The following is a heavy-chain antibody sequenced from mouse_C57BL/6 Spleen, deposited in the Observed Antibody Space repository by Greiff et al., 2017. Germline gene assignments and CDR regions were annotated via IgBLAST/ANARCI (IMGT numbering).Heavy chain of an antibody. Sequence: QVQLQQPGAELVKPGASVKLSCKASGYTFTSYWMQWVKQRPGQGLEWIGEIDPSDSYTNYNQKFKGKATLTVDTSSSTAYMQLSSLTSEDSAVYYCARPTTRGFADWGQGTLVTVSA. J-gene: IGHJ3*01. CDR1: GYTFTSYW. CDR2: IDPSDSYT. CDR3: ARPTTRGFAD. V-gene: IGHV1-50*01. D-gene: IGHD1-1*01.